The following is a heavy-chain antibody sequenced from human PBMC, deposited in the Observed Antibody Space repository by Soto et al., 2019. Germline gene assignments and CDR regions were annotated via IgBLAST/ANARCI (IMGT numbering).Heavy chain of an antibody. Sequence: QVQLVQSGAEEKKPGASVKVSCKASGYTFTSYAMHWVRQAPGQRLVWMAWINAGNGNTKYSQKFQGRVTSTRDTSASTAYMELSSLRSEDTAVYYCARVLVYALPDYWGQGTLVTVSS. CDR1: GYTFTSYA. V-gene: IGHV1-3*05. CDR2: INAGNGNT. D-gene: IGHD2-8*01. CDR3: ARVLVYALPDY. J-gene: IGHJ4*02.